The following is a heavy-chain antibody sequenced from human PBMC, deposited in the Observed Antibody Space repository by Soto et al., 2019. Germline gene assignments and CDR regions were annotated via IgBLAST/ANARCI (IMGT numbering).Heavy chain of an antibody. CDR1: GYTFSDFD. Sequence: ASVKVSCKASGYTFSDFDINWLRQTSGQGPEWMGWMNAKSGDTFFAQRFHDKFNMTWDTSLTTAYMEVGSLTSDHAAIYYCARGNPFNYAGFDVWGQATTVTVSS. CDR3: ARGNPFNYAGFDV. D-gene: IGHD3-16*01. J-gene: IGHJ6*02. CDR2: MNAKSGDT. V-gene: IGHV1-8*01.